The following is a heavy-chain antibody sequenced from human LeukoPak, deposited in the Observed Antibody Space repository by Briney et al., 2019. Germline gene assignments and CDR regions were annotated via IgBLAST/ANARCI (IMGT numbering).Heavy chain of an antibody. J-gene: IGHJ4*02. D-gene: IGHD3-16*02. CDR2: ISYDGSNK. CDR1: GFTFSSYG. CDR3: XXXXXXXXXVIVPPLFDY. Sequence: GGSLRLSCAASGFTFSSYGMHWVRQAPGKGLEWVAVISYDGSNKYYADSVKGRFTISRDTSKNTLYLQMNSLRAEDTAVYYXXXXXXXXXXVIVPPLFDYWGQGTLVTVSS. V-gene: IGHV3-30*03.